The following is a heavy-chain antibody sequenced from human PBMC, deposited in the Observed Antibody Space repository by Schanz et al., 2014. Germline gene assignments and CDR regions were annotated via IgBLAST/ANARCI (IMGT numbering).Heavy chain of an antibody. CDR2: FVPRLRVA. D-gene: IGHD5-12*01. V-gene: IGHV1-69*02. CDR3: ARTGYDPSLTH. Sequence: QVQLVQSGAEVKKPGSSVKVSCKASGGTLQSYTFSWVRQAPGQGLEWMGRFVPRLRVALYAQNFRGRVTITADSSTNTAFLEVNSLRSEDTAVYYCARTGYDPSLTHWGQGTLVTVSS. J-gene: IGHJ4*02. CDR1: GGTLQSYT.